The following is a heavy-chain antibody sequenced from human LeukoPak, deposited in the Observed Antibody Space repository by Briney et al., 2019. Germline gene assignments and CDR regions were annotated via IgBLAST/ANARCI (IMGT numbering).Heavy chain of an antibody. CDR2: ISAYNGNT. J-gene: IGHJ5*02. CDR1: GYTFTTYG. V-gene: IGHV1-18*01. CDR3: AREGGILWFGELVGQGGWFDP. D-gene: IGHD3-10*01. Sequence: AASVKVSCKASGYTFTTYGITWVRQAPGQGLEWMGRISAYNGNTNYAQKLQGRVTMTTDTSTSTAYMELRSLRSDDTAVYYCAREGGILWFGELVGQGGWFDPWGQGTLVIVSS.